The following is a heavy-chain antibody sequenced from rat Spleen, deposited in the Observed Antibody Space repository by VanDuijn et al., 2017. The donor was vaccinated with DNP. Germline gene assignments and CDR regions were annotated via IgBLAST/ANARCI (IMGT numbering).Heavy chain of an antibody. CDR3: ASGFGWFAY. CDR2: ISANGDRT. V-gene: IGHV5S23*01. D-gene: IGHD4-1*01. J-gene: IGHJ2*01. Sequence: EVQVVESGGGLVQPGGSLKLSCAASGFTFNNYYMAWVRQAPKKGLEWVSTISANGDRTYSPDSVKGRFTISRDHATNTLYLRLNSLRSEDTAIYYCASGFGWFAYWGQGVMVTVSS. CDR1: GFTFNNYY.